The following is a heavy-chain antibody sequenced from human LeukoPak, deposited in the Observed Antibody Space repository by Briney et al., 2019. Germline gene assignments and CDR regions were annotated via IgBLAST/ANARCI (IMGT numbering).Heavy chain of an antibody. CDR1: GFTFSSYA. V-gene: IGHV3-23*01. Sequence: GGSLRLSCAVSGFTFSSYAMSWVRQAPGEGLEWVSGIGGSGGNIYYADSVKGRFTISRDNSKNTLSLQMNSLRAEDTAVYYCAKLGLSGSYYYFDYWGQGTLVTVSS. J-gene: IGHJ4*02. CDR2: IGGSGGNI. CDR3: AKLGLSGSYYYFDY. D-gene: IGHD1-26*01.